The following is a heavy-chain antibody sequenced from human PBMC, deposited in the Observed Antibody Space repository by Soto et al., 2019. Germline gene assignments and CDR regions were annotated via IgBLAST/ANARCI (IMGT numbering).Heavy chain of an antibody. V-gene: IGHV3-53*02. CDR1: GLTVSSNY. D-gene: IGHD3-10*01. CDR2: IYSDGGT. CDR3: ASMVRGAPVGF. Sequence: EVQLVETGGGLLQPGGSLRLSCAVSGLTVSSNYMSWVRQAPGKGLEWVSVIYSDGGTYYADSVKGRFTISKDNSKNTLYLQMSRLRAEDTAMYYCASMVRGAPVGFWGQGTLVTVSS. J-gene: IGHJ4*02.